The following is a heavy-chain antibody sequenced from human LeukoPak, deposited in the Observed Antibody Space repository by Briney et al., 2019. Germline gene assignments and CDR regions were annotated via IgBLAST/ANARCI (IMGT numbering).Heavy chain of an antibody. CDR1: GGSISSYY. CDR2: MYYSGST. J-gene: IGHJ5*02. CDR3: ARDYYDSSGYLVWFDP. Sequence: PSETLSLTCTVSGGSISSYYWSWIRQPPGRGLEWIGYMYYSGSTNYNPSLKSRVTISVGTSKNQFSLKLSSVTAADTAVYYCARDYYDSSGYLVWFDPWGQGTLVTVSS. D-gene: IGHD3-22*01. V-gene: IGHV4-59*12.